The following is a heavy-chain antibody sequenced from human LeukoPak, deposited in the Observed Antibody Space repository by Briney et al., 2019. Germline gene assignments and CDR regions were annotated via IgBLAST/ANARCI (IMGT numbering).Heavy chain of an antibody. CDR2: IYSGGST. V-gene: IGHV3-66*02. Sequence: GGSLRLSCAASGFTFSSNYMSWVRQAPGKGLEWVSVIYSGGSTYYADSVKGRFTISRDNSKNTLYLQMNSLRAEDTAVYYCARAPYCSSTSCYNFDYWGQGTLVTVSS. J-gene: IGHJ4*02. CDR1: GFTFSSNY. D-gene: IGHD2-2*02. CDR3: ARAPYCSSTSCYNFDY.